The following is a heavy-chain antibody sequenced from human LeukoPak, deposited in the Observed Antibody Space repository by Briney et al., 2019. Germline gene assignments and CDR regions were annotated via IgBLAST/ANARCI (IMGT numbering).Heavy chain of an antibody. Sequence: GGSLRLSCTASGFTFGDYAMSWVRQAPGTGLEWVAVIWYDGSNKDYTDSVRGRFTISRDNSENMLYLQMNSLRVEDTAVYYCAREHTIAATGTHWFDPWGQGTLVTVSS. CDR2: IWYDGSNK. V-gene: IGHV3-30*04. J-gene: IGHJ5*02. D-gene: IGHD6-13*01. CDR3: AREHTIAATGTHWFDP. CDR1: GFTFGDYA.